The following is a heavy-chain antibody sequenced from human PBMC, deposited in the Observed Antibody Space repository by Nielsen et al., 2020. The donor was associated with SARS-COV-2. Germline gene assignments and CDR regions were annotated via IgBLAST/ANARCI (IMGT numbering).Heavy chain of an antibody. V-gene: IGHV1-18*01. CDR2: ISTHNGHT. CDR1: GGTSNTYA. Sequence: ASVKVSCKASGGTSNTYAITWVRQAPGQGLEWMGWISTHNGHTAYAQNLQGRVTMTTDTSTSTAYVELRSLSSDDTAVYYCARGGDTSLVPYFNGLDVWGQGTTVTVSS. J-gene: IGHJ6*02. D-gene: IGHD5-18*01. CDR3: ARGGDTSLVPYFNGLDV.